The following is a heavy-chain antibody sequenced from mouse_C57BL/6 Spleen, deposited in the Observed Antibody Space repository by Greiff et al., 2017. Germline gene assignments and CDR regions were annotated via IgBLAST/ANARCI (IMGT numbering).Heavy chain of an antibody. Sequence: QVQLQQSGAELVRPGASVTLSCKASGYTFTDYEMHWVKQTPVHGLEWIGAIDPETGGTAYNQKFKGKAILTADKSSSTAYMELRSLTTEDSAVYYCTKGLRSWFADWGQGTLVTVSA. J-gene: IGHJ3*01. V-gene: IGHV1-15*01. CDR2: IDPETGGT. CDR1: GYTFTDYE. CDR3: TKGLRSWFAD. D-gene: IGHD2-4*01.